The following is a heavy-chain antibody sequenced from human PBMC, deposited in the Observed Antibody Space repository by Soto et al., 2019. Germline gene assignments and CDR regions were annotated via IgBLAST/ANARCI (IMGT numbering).Heavy chain of an antibody. D-gene: IGHD3-3*01. V-gene: IGHV3-23*01. J-gene: IGHJ6*02. CDR2: ISGSGGST. Sequence: EVQLLESGGGLVQPGGSLRLSCAASGFTFSSYAMSWVRQAPGKGLEWVSAISGSGGSTYYADSVKGRFTIYRDNSKNTLYLQMNSLRAEDTDVYYCAKSLTAAWCYDFWSDRDSYGLDVWGQGTTVTVSS. CDR3: AKSLTAAWCYDFWSDRDSYGLDV. CDR1: GFTFSSYA.